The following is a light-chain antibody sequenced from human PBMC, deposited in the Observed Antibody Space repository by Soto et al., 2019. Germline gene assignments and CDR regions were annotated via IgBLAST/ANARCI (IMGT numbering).Light chain of an antibody. V-gene: IGKV1-39*01. CDR3: QESYSTPPA. CDR2: SAS. Sequence: DIRMTQSPSSLSASVGDTVTMTCRAGQTIGQYVSWYRQKPGKAPDLLIYSASTLQRGVPSRFRGSGSEKVFTLTINGLQLEDFGTYYCQESYSTPPAFGGATKV. J-gene: IGKJ4*01. CDR1: QTIGQY.